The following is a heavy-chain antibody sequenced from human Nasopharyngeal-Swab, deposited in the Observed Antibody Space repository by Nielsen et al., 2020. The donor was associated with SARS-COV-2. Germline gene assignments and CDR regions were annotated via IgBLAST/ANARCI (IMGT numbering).Heavy chain of an antibody. CDR2: INPSGGST. V-gene: IGHV1-46*01. Sequence: ASVQASCKASGYTFTSYYMHWVRQAPGQGLEWMGIINPSGGSTSYAQKFQGRVTMTRDTSTSTVYMELSSLRSEDTAVYYCARPRYGGYEISPPNYWGQGTLVTVSS. J-gene: IGHJ4*02. D-gene: IGHD5-12*01. CDR1: GYTFTSYY. CDR3: ARPRYGGYEISPPNY.